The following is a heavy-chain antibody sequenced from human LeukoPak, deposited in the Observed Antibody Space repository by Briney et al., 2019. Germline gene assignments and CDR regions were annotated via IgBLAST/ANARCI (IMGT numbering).Heavy chain of an antibody. CDR2: IKEDGSQK. D-gene: IGHD6-19*01. V-gene: IGHV3-7*03. Sequence: GGSLRLSCAASGFTFSTFSRSWMGWVRQAPGKGLEWVANIKEDGSQKYYVDSVKGRFTISRDNARNSLYLQMSSLRAEDTALYSCAKGSYSSGWYGSNFDSWGQGTLVTVSS. J-gene: IGHJ4*02. CDR3: AKGSYSSGWYGSNFDS. CDR1: GFTFSTFSRSW.